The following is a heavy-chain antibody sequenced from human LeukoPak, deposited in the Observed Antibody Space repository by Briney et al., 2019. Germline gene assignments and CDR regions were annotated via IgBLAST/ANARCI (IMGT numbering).Heavy chain of an antibody. V-gene: IGHV3-48*03. J-gene: IGHJ4*02. CDR3: ARDPYYGDYVV. D-gene: IGHD4-17*01. CDR2: ISSSGSTI. CDR1: GFTFSSYE. Sequence: PGGSLRLSCAASGFTFSSYEMNWVRQAPGKGLEWVSSISSSGSTIYYADSVKGRFTISRDNAKNSLYLQMNSLRAEDTAVYYCARDPYYGDYVVWGQGTLLTVSS.